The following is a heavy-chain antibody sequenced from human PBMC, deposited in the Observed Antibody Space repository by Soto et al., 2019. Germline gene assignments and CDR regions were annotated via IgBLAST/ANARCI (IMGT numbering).Heavy chain of an antibody. CDR1: GYTFTDHG. V-gene: IGHV1-18*01. J-gene: IGHJ4*02. Sequence: QIQLVQSGAEVKKPGASVKVSCKASGYTFTDHGISWVRQAPGQGFEWMGWISAYNDYTAYAQKFQGRVTMTTDKYTNTAYMELRSQTSDDTAVYYCAKDRPRLTQNFLDVYWGQGTLVTVSS. CDR3: AKDRPRLTQNFLDVY. CDR2: ISAYNDYT. D-gene: IGHD3-16*01.